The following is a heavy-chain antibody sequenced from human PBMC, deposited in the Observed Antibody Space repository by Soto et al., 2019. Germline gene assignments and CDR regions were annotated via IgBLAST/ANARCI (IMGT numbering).Heavy chain of an antibody. J-gene: IGHJ4*02. CDR1: GGSISSGGYY. D-gene: IGHD5-18*01. CDR3: ARGQLWDEINDY. CDR2: IYYSGST. V-gene: IGHV4-31*03. Sequence: SETLSLTCTVSGGSISSGGYYWSWIRQHPGKGLEWIGYIYYSGSTYYNPSLKSRVTISVDTSKNQFSLKLSSVTAADTAVYYCARGQLWDEINDYWGQGTLVTVSS.